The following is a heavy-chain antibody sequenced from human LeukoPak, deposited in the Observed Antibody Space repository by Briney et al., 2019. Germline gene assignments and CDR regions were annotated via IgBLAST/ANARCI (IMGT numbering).Heavy chain of an antibody. CDR1: GSSFTNYW. D-gene: IGHD3-10*01. Sequence: GESLKISCKGFGSSFTNYWIAWVRQMPGKGLEWMGIIYPADFNTRYSPSFQGQVTISADKSISTAYLQWSSLKASDTAMYYCARQIGDGAGSYYKTPLDYWGQGTLVTVSS. CDR2: IYPADFNT. V-gene: IGHV5-51*01. CDR3: ARQIGDGAGSYYKTPLDY. J-gene: IGHJ4*02.